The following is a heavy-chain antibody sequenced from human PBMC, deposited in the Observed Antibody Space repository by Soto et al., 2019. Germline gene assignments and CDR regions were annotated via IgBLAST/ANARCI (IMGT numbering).Heavy chain of an antibody. CDR1: GDSMNSYH. V-gene: IGHV4-4*07. Sequence: SETLSLTCTVSGDSMNSYHWSWIRQPAGKGLEWIGHVHSSGSTNYNPSLKSRVTMSVDTSKNQFSLRLMSVAAADTAVYYCARDQGVAAAGITWFDPWGQGSRVTVSS. D-gene: IGHD6-13*01. CDR2: VHSSGST. J-gene: IGHJ5*02. CDR3: ARDQGVAAAGITWFDP.